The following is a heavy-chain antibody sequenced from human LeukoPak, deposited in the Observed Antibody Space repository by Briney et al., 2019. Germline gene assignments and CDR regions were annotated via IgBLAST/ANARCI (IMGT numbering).Heavy chain of an antibody. CDR1: GLTFSNYW. J-gene: IGHJ3*02. D-gene: IGHD3-3*01. Sequence: PGGSLRLSSAASGLTFSNYWMHWVRQAPGKGLVWVSRINTDGRSTSYADSVKGRFTISRDNAKNTLYLQMNSLRAEDTAVYYCARVLSGYYVVLDIWGQGTMVTVSS. CDR2: INTDGRST. V-gene: IGHV3-74*01. CDR3: ARVLSGYYVVLDI.